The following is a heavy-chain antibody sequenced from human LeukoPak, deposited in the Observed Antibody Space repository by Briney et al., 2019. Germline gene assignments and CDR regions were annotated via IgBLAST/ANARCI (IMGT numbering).Heavy chain of an antibody. CDR2: MNPNSGNT. J-gene: IGHJ4*02. CDR1: GYTFTSYD. D-gene: IGHD3-22*01. V-gene: IGHV1-8*03. Sequence: ASVKVSCKASGYTFTSYDINWVRQATGQGLEWMGWMNPNSGNTRYAQKFQGRVTITRNTSISTAYMELSSLRSEDTAVYYCARGRSNYYDSSGSDYWGQGTLVTVSS. CDR3: ARGRSNYYDSSGSDY.